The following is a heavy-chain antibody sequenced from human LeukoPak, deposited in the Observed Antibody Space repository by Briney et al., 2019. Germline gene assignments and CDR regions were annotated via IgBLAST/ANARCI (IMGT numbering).Heavy chain of an antibody. CDR3: AREGGVGPTAPPDYYSYQMDV. CDR2: ISPYTAKT. D-gene: IGHD1-26*01. V-gene: IGHV1-18*01. Sequence: ASVKVSCKASGGTFSSYATSWVRQAPGQGLEWMGWISPYTAKTNYAQSLQGRVTMTTDTSTSTAYMELRSLRSDDTAVYYCAREGGVGPTAPPDYYSYQMDVWGKGTTVTVSS. J-gene: IGHJ6*03. CDR1: GGTFSSYA.